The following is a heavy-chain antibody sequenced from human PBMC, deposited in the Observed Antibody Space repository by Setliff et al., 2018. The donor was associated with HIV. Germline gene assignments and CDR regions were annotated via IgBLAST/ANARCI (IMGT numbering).Heavy chain of an antibody. CDR3: ARHSGVASPNWFDP. Sequence: PSETLSLTCTVSGGSISGHYWSWIRQPPGRGLEWIGYIYSSGSTNFNPPLQSRVTIPVDTSKNQFSLKLSSVTAADTAVYYCARHSGVASPNWFDPWGQGTLVTVSS. V-gene: IGHV4-4*09. D-gene: IGHD3-10*01. CDR1: GGSISGHY. J-gene: IGHJ5*02. CDR2: IYSSGST.